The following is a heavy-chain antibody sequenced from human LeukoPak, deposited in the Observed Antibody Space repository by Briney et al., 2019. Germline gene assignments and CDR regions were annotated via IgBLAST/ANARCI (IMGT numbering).Heavy chain of an antibody. J-gene: IGHJ4*02. V-gene: IGHV4-59*01. CDR3: ARMGTFYSDY. D-gene: IGHD1-1*01. CDR2: IYYSGST. Sequence: PSETLSLTCTVAGGSISSYYWSWIRQPPGKGLEWIGYIYYSGSTNYNPSLKSRVTISVDTSKNQFSLKLSSVTAADTAVYYCARMGTFYSDYWGQGTLVTVSS. CDR1: GGSISSYY.